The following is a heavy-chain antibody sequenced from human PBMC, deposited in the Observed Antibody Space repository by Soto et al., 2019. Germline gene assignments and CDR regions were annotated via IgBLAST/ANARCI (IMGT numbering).Heavy chain of an antibody. V-gene: IGHV1-69*01. CDR1: GGTFSNFA. D-gene: IGHD6-19*01. CDR2: FITIFGTL. J-gene: IGHJ1*01. Sequence: QVQLVQSGAEVKKPGSSVKVSCKASGGTFSNFAISWVRQAPGQGLEWMGGFITIFGTLNYAQRFQDRLTISADESTSPDYMVQSRLRAEDTAVYSCARFEGLVAHWGQGTLVTVSS. CDR3: ARFEGLVAH.